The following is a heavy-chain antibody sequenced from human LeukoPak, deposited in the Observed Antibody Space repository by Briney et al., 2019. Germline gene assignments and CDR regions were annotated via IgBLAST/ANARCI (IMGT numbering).Heavy chain of an antibody. CDR3: ARGYCSGGSGYLVENWFDF. J-gene: IGHJ5*01. CDR1: GGTFSSYA. V-gene: IGHV1-69*05. CDR2: IIPIFGTA. D-gene: IGHD2-15*01. Sequence: ASVKDSCKASGGTFSSYAISWVRQAPGQGLEWMEGIIPIFGTANYAQKFQGRVTITTDESTSTAYMELSRLRSDDTAVYFCARGYCSGGSGYLVENWFDFWGQGTLVTVSS.